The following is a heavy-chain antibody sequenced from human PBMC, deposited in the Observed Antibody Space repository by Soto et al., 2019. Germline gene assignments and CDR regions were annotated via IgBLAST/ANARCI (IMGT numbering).Heavy chain of an antibody. CDR2: TYYRSKWYN. V-gene: IGHV6-1*01. J-gene: IGHJ6*03. CDR3: ARDLSIKYYDFWSGYPIGYYYTDV. D-gene: IGHD3-3*01. CDR1: GDGVSSNSAA. Sequence: SQTLSLTCAISGDGVSSNSAAWNWIRQSPSRGLEWLGRTYYRSKWYNDYAVSVKSRITINPDTSKNQFSLQLNSVTPEDTAVYYCARDLSIKYYDFWSGYPIGYYYTDVWGKGTTVTVSS.